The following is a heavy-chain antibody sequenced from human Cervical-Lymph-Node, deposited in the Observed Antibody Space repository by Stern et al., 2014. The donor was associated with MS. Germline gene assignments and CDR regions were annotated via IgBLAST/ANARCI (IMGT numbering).Heavy chain of an antibody. V-gene: IGHV3-53*01. CDR1: GFTVSRDY. Sequence: EVHLVESGGGVIQPGGSLRLSCTASGFTVSRDYMTLVRQAPGKGLECVSLITNVGSSFYTDSVKGRFTISRDDSKNTVYLHMTSLRAEDTAMYYCARDTSSPERSDWWGQGTLVTVSS. CDR2: ITNVGSS. D-gene: IGHD1-1*01. CDR3: ARDTSSPERSDW. J-gene: IGHJ4*02.